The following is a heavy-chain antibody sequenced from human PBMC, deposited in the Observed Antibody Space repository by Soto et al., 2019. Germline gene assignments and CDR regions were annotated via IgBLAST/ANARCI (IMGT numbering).Heavy chain of an antibody. D-gene: IGHD3-10*01. Sequence: EVQLLESGGGLVQPGGSLRLSCAASGFTFSSYAMSWVHQAPGKGLEWVSAISGSGGSTYYADSVKGRFTISRDNSKNTLYMQMNSRRAEDTAVYYCAKGRSQRYFDYWGQGTLVTVSS. CDR3: AKGRSQRYFDY. V-gene: IGHV3-23*01. J-gene: IGHJ4*02. CDR1: GFTFSSYA. CDR2: ISGSGGST.